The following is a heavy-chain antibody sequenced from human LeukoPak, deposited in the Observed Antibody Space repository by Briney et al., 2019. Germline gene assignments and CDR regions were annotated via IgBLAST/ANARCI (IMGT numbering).Heavy chain of an antibody. CDR2: ISGDGSTT. J-gene: IGHJ4*02. D-gene: IGHD4-17*01. CDR3: VDYGER. CDR1: GFTFSSYW. V-gene: IGHV3-74*01. Sequence: GESLRLSCAASGFTFSSYWMHWVRQAPGKGVVWVSRISGDGSTTSYADSVKGRFTISRDNAKNTLYLQMNSLRVEDTAVYYCVDYGERWGQGSLVTVSS.